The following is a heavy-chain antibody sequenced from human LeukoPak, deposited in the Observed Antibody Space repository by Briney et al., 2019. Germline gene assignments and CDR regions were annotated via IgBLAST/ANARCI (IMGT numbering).Heavy chain of an antibody. CDR2: ISGSGGST. CDR1: GFTFSSYA. V-gene: IGHV3-23*01. D-gene: IGHD6-6*01. CDR3: AKGAARQDYYYGMDV. J-gene: IGHJ6*02. Sequence: GGSLRLSCAASGFTFSSYAMSWVRQAPGKGLEWVSGISGSGGSTYYADSVKGRFTISRDNSKNTLYLQMNSLRAEDTAVYYCAKGAARQDYYYGMDVWGQGTTVTVSS.